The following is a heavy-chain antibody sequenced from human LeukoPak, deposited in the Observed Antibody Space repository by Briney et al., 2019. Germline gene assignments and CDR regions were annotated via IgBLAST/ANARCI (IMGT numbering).Heavy chain of an antibody. CDR1: GFTFDDYA. Sequence: GGSLRLSCAASGFTFDDYAMHWVRQAPGKGLEWVSLISGDGGSTYYADSVKGRFTISRDNSKNSLYLQMNSLRTEDTALYYCAKELWFAEFSGVFDYWGQGTLVTVSS. CDR2: ISGDGGST. CDR3: AKELWFAEFSGVFDY. D-gene: IGHD3-10*01. V-gene: IGHV3-43*02. J-gene: IGHJ4*02.